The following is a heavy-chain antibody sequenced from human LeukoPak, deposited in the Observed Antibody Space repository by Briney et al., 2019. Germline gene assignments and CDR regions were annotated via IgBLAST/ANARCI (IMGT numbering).Heavy chain of an antibody. CDR2: ISSSSSTI. V-gene: IGHV3-48*04. D-gene: IGHD6-6*01. CDR1: GLTFSSYS. J-gene: IGHJ4*02. CDR3: AREGGIYSSSYSDY. Sequence: GGSLRLSCAASGLTFSSYSMNWVRQAPGKGLEWVSYISSSSSTIYYADSVKGRFTISRDNAKNSLYLQMNSLRAEDTAVYYCAREGGIYSSSYSDYWGQGTLVTVSS.